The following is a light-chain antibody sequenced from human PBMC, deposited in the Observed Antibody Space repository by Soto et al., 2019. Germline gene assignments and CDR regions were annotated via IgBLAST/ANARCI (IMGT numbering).Light chain of an antibody. J-gene: IGKJ1*01. CDR3: QQRSNWPPT. CDR2: DAS. V-gene: IGKV3-11*01. Sequence: EVVLTQSPATLSLSPGERATLSSKASQSVSSYLAWYQQKPGQAPRLLIYDASTRATGIPARFSGSGSGTDFTLTITSLEPEDFAVYYCQQRSNWPPTFGQGTKVDIK. CDR1: QSVSSY.